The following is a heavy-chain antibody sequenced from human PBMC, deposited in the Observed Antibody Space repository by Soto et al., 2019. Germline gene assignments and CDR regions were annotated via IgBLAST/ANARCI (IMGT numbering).Heavy chain of an antibody. CDR1: GDSIGSYH. CDR2: IYYSGRT. V-gene: IGHV4-59*01. CDR3: ARDRSCSSTRCHDPDAFDI. J-gene: IGHJ3*02. D-gene: IGHD2-2*01. Sequence: SETLSLTCTVSGDSIGSYHWSWIRQPPGKGLEWIAYIYYSGRTNYNPSLRSRVSMSVDTSKNQFSLKLTSVTAADTAVYYCARDRSCSSTRCHDPDAFDIWGQGTMVTVSS.